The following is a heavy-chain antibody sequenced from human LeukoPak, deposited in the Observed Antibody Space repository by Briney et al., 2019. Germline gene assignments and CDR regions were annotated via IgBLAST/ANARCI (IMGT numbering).Heavy chain of an antibody. D-gene: IGHD3-22*01. Sequence: SETLSLTCAVYGGSFSGYYWSWIRQPPGKGLEWIGEINHSGSTNYNPSLKNRVTISVDTSKNQFSPKLSSVTAADTAVYYCARLTYYYDSSGYYYFDYWGQGTLVTVSS. CDR3: ARLTYYYDSSGYYYFDY. J-gene: IGHJ4*02. V-gene: IGHV4-34*01. CDR1: GGSFSGYY. CDR2: INHSGST.